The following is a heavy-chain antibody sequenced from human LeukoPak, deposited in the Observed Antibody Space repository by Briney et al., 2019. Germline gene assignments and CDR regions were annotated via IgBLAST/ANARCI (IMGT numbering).Heavy chain of an antibody. V-gene: IGHV3-30*18. CDR1: GFTFRSYG. CDR2: MSYDGTTK. CDR3: AKDQGLKTVAAAGSD. Sequence: PGRSLRLSCAAPGFTFRSYGMHWVRQAPGKGLEWVAVMSYDGTTKYYGDSVKGRATISRDNSKGTLYLQMDSLRPEDTAVYYCAKDQGLKTVAAAGSDWGQGTLVTVSS. J-gene: IGHJ4*02. D-gene: IGHD6-19*01.